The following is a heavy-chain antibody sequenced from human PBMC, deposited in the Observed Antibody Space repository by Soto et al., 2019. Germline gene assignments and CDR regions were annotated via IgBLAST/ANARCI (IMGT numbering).Heavy chain of an antibody. J-gene: IGHJ4*02. Sequence: QVQLVESGGGVVQPGRSLRLSCAASGFTFSSYAMHWVRQAPGKGLEWVAVISYDGSNKYYADSVKGRFTISRDNSKNTLYLQMNSLRAADTAVYYCARDLSSRAVFWGQGTLVTVSS. CDR2: ISYDGSNK. D-gene: IGHD6-19*01. CDR1: GFTFSSYA. CDR3: ARDLSSRAVF. V-gene: IGHV3-30-3*01.